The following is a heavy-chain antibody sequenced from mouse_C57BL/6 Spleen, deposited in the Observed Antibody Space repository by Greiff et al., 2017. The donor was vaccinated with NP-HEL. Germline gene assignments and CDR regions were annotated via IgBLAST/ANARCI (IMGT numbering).Heavy chain of an antibody. CDR3: ARYDGYYDYCDY. CDR1: GFTFSDYY. V-gene: IGHV5-16*01. CDR2: INYDGSST. D-gene: IGHD2-3*01. Sequence: EVKLVESEGGLVQPGSSMKLSCTASGFTFSDYYMAWVRQVPEKGLEWVANINYDGSSTYYLDSLKSRFIISRDNAKNILYLQMSSLKSEDTATYYCARYDGYYDYCDYWGQGTTLTVSS. J-gene: IGHJ2*01.